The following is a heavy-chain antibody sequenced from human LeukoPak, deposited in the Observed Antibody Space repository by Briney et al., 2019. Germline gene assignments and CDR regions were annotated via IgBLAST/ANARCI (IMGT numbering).Heavy chain of an antibody. J-gene: IGHJ3*02. D-gene: IGHD3-22*01. CDR3: ARVRALRTYYYDSSGYSDAFDI. V-gene: IGHV4-31*03. CDR2: IYYSGST. CDR1: GGSISSGGYY. Sequence: SETLSLTCTVSGGSISSGGYYWSWIRQPPGKGLEWIGYIYYSGSTYYNPSLKSRVTISVDTSKNQFSLKLSSVTAADTAVYYCARVRALRTYYYDSSGYSDAFDIWGQGTMVTVSS.